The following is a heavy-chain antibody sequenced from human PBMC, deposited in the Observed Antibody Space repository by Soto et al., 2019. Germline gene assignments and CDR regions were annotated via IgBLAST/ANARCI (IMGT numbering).Heavy chain of an antibody. Sequence: GASVKVSCKTSGYTFTAYYMHWLRQAPGHGLEWLGWTSPRTGGAKYSHKSQGRVSMTRNTSITTAYMELTGLSTDDTAVYYCARSSGSYSKWFDSWGQGTLVTVSS. CDR2: TSPRTGGA. J-gene: IGHJ5*01. CDR3: ARSSGSYSKWFDS. CDR1: GYTFTAYY. V-gene: IGHV1-2*02. D-gene: IGHD3-10*01.